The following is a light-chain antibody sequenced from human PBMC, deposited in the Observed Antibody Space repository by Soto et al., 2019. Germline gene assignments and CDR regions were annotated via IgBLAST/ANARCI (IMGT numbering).Light chain of an antibody. CDR2: DAS. Sequence: DIQMTQSPSTLSASVGDRVTITCRASQSISSWLAWYQQKPGKAPKLLIYDASSLESGVPSRFSGSGSGTEFTLTISILQPYDFSTYYCQQYNSYPWTCGQGINVDIK. CDR3: QQYNSYPWT. V-gene: IGKV1-5*01. CDR1: QSISSW. J-gene: IGKJ1*01.